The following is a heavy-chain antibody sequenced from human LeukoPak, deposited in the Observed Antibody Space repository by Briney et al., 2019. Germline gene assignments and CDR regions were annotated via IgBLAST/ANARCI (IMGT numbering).Heavy chain of an antibody. Sequence: SETLSLTCTVSGGSISSYYWSWLRQPPGKGLEWIGYIYYSGSTNYNPSLKSRVTISVDTSKNQFSLKLSSVTAADTAVYYCARDLNHYYDSSGPIWGQGTMVTVSS. CDR1: GGSISSYY. CDR3: ARDLNHYYDSSGPI. CDR2: IYYSGST. J-gene: IGHJ3*02. V-gene: IGHV4-59*01. D-gene: IGHD3-22*01.